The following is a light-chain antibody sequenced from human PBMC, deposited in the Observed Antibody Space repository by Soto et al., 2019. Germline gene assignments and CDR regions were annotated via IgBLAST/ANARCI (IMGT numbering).Light chain of an antibody. Sequence: EIVMTQSPATLSVSPGESATLSCRASQSTSSELAWYQQKPGQPPRLLIYGASTRATGVPARFTGSGSGSDFTLNISGLQSEDFAVSYCQQGHNWPLTFGPGTRLEI. CDR1: QSTSSE. CDR2: GAS. CDR3: QQGHNWPLT. J-gene: IGKJ2*01. V-gene: IGKV3-15*01.